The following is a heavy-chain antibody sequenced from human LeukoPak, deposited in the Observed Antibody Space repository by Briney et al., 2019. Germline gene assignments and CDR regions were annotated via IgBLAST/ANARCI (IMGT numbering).Heavy chain of an antibody. CDR2: IYPGDSDT. CDR3: ARSQWLHRLWFDP. D-gene: IGHD6-19*01. J-gene: IGHJ5*02. V-gene: IGHV5-51*01. Sequence: GESLKISCKGSGYSFTSYWIGWVRQMPGKGLEWMGIIYPGDSDTRYCPSFQGQVTISADKSISTAYLQWSSLKASDTAMYYCARSQWLHRLWFDPWGQGTLVTVSS. CDR1: GYSFTSYW.